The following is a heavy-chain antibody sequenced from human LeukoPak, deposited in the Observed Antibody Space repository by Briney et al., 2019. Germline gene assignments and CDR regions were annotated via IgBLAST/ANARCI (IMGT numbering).Heavy chain of an antibody. CDR3: AKGFYYDSSGFG. V-gene: IGHV3-30*02. CDR1: GFTFSSYG. Sequence: PGGSLRLSCAASGFTFSSYGMHWVRQAPGKGLEWVALIRYDGSNKYYADSVKGRFTISRDNSKNTLYLQMNSLRAEDTAVYYCAKGFYYDSSGFGWGQGTLVTVSS. D-gene: IGHD3-22*01. J-gene: IGHJ4*02. CDR2: IRYDGSNK.